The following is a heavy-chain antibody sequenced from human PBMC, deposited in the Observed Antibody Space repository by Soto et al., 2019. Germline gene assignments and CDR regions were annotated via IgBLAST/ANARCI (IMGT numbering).Heavy chain of an antibody. J-gene: IGHJ6*02. Sequence: LRLSCAASGFTFSSYWMSWVRQAPGKGLEWVANIKQDGSEKYYVDSVKGRFTISRDNAKNSLYLQMNSLRAEDTAVYYCARYLVDESYYYYGMDVWGQGTTVTVS. D-gene: IGHD6-6*01. CDR3: ARYLVDESYYYYGMDV. CDR1: GFTFSSYW. V-gene: IGHV3-7*03. CDR2: IKQDGSEK.